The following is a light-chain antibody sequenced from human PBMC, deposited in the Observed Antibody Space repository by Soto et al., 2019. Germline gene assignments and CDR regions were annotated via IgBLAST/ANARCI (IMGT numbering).Light chain of an antibody. V-gene: IGKV1-5*03. CDR2: KAS. CDR3: QQYNTYSWT. Sequence: DIQMTQSPSTLSASVGDRVTITCRASQSIVDWLAWYQQKPGKAPNLLIYKASRLESGVPSRFSGSGSGTEFTLTISSLQPDDFATYYCQQYNTYSWTFGQGTKVDIK. J-gene: IGKJ1*01. CDR1: QSIVDW.